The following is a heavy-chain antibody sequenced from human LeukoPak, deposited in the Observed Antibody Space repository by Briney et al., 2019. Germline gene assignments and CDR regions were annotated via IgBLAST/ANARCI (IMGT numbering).Heavy chain of an antibody. CDR3: ARDKGMVTFGGVSVRGGFDY. Sequence: GGSLRLSCAASGFTFDDYAMHWVRQAPGKGLEWVSGISWNSGSIGYADSVKGRFTISRDNAKNSLYLQMSSLRAEDTAAYYCARDKGMVTFGGVSVRGGFDYWGQGTLVTVSS. J-gene: IGHJ4*02. V-gene: IGHV3-9*01. CDR2: ISWNSGSI. D-gene: IGHD3-16*02. CDR1: GFTFDDYA.